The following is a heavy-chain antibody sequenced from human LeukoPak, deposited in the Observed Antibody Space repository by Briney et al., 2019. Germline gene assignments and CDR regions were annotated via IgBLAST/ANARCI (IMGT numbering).Heavy chain of an antibody. CDR2: IYYSGST. CDR1: GGSIRNYY. Sequence: SETLSLTCTVSGGSIRNYYWNWIRQPPGKGLEWIGLIYYSGSTNYNPSLTSRVTISVDTSKNQFSLKLSSVTAADTAVYYCARDRYSSSSDYYGMDVWGQGTTVTVSS. J-gene: IGHJ6*02. V-gene: IGHV4-59*01. D-gene: IGHD6-6*01. CDR3: ARDRYSSSSDYYGMDV.